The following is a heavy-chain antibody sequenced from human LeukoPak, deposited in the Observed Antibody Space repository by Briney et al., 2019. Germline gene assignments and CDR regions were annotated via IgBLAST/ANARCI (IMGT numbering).Heavy chain of an antibody. V-gene: IGHV1-69*04. D-gene: IGHD4-17*01. CDR1: GGTFSSYA. CDR3: ARDIHDYGDYGGGDY. Sequence: KFSCKASGGTFSSYAISWVRQAPGQGLEWMGRIIPILGIANYAQKFQGRVTITADKSTSTAYMELSSLRSEDTAVYYCARDIHDYGDYGGGDYWGQGTLVTVSS. J-gene: IGHJ4*02. CDR2: IIPILGIA.